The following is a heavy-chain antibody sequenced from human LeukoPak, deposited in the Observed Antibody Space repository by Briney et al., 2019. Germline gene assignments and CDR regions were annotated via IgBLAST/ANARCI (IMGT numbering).Heavy chain of an antibody. Sequence: GGSLRLSCAASGFTFSNSWMNWFRQAPGRLEWVTNINHDGSEKNYVDSVEGRFTITRGNTKKSLYLQMNSLGAEDTAVYYCARGTALPGVDYWGQGTLVIVSS. J-gene: IGHJ4*02. CDR1: GFTFSNSW. D-gene: IGHD3-10*01. CDR3: ARGTALPGVDY. CDR2: INHDGSEK. V-gene: IGHV3-7*01.